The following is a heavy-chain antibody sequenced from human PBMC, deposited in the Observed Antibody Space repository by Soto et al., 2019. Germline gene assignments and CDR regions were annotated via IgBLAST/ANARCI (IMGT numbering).Heavy chain of an antibody. J-gene: IGHJ4*02. CDR3: AKDGGDYKRSLDY. V-gene: IGHV3-30*18. CDR1: GFTFSSYG. Sequence: GGSLRLSCAASGFTFSSYGMHWVRQAPGKGLEWVAVISYDGSNKYYADSVKGRFTISRDNSKNTLYLQMNSLRAEDTAVYYCAKDGGDYKRSLDYWGQGTLVTVSS. CDR2: ISYDGSNK. D-gene: IGHD2-21*01.